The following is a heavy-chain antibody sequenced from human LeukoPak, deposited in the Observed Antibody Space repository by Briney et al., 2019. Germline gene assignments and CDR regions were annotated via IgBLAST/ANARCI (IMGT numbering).Heavy chain of an antibody. CDR2: IYYSGST. Sequence: SQTLSLTCTVSGGSISSGDYYWSWIRQPPGKGLEWIGYIYYSGSTYYNPSLKSRVTMSVDTSKNQFSLKLSSVTAADTAVYYCARGRYGSGSSLWFDPWGQGTLVTVSS. J-gene: IGHJ5*02. CDR3: ARGRYGSGSSLWFDP. D-gene: IGHD3-10*01. CDR1: GGSISSGDYY. V-gene: IGHV4-30-4*08.